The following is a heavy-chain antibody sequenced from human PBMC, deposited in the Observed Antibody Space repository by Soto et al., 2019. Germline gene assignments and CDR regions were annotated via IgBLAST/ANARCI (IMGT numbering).Heavy chain of an antibody. CDR3: ARLGNWDENWYFDL. J-gene: IGHJ2*01. Sequence: QAQLVQSGAEVKKPGASAKVSCKASGYSFISHGITWVRQAPGQGLEWMGWVSGDNGNTNYAQKLQGRVTMTTDTSTDTAFMELRSLISDDTAVYYCARLGNWDENWYFDLWGRGTLVIVSS. CDR2: VSGDNGNT. CDR1: GYSFISHG. V-gene: IGHV1-18*04. D-gene: IGHD1-1*01.